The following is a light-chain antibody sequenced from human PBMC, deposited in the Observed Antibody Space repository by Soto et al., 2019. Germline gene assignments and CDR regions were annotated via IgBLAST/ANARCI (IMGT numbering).Light chain of an antibody. V-gene: IGKV1-39*01. Sequence: DIQMTQSPSSLSASVGDRVTITCRASESIARHLNWYQQKPGKAPKLLIYAASSLQNGVPSRFRGGGSGTDFTLTINNLQPEDFATYYCQQTYSTLSITCGQGTRLDSK. CDR1: ESIARH. J-gene: IGKJ5*01. CDR3: QQTYSTLSIT. CDR2: AAS.